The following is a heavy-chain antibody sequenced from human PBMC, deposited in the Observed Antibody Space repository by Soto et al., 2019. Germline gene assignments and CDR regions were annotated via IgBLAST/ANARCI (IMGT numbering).Heavy chain of an antibody. V-gene: IGHV4-39*01. J-gene: IGHJ4*02. Sequence: SETLSLTCTVSGGSISSSSYYWGWIRQPPGKGLEWIGSIYYSGSTYYNPSLKSRVTISVDTSKNQFSLKLSSVTAADTAVYYCARRPYYDILTGYYTLFDYWGQGTLVTVSS. CDR3: ARRPYYDILTGYYTLFDY. D-gene: IGHD3-9*01. CDR2: IYYSGST. CDR1: GGSISSSSYY.